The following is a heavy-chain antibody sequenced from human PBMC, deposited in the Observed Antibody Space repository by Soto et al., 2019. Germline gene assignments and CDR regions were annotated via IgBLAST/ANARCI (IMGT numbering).Heavy chain of an antibody. D-gene: IGHD6-13*01. V-gene: IGHV3-21*01. Sequence: PGGSLRLSCAASGFTFSSYSMNWVRQAPGKGLEWVSSISSSSSYMYYADSVKGRFTISRDNAKNSLYLQMNSLRAEDTAVYYCARHSRWPDYWGQGTLATAPQ. CDR3: ARHSRWPDY. J-gene: IGHJ4*02. CDR2: ISSSSSYM. CDR1: GFTFSSYS.